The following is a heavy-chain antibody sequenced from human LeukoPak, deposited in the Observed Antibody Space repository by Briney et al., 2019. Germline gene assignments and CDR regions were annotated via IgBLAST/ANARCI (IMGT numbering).Heavy chain of an antibody. CDR1: VYTFTSYG. J-gene: IGHJ5*02. Sequence: ASVKVSCKASVYTFTSYGISWVRQAPGQGLEWMGWISAYNGNTNYAQKLQGIVTMTTDTSTSTAYMELRSLRSDDTAVYYCARDRAGYSSGWYESWFDPWGQGTLVTVSS. CDR3: ARDRAGYSSGWYESWFDP. D-gene: IGHD6-19*01. V-gene: IGHV1-18*01. CDR2: ISAYNGNT.